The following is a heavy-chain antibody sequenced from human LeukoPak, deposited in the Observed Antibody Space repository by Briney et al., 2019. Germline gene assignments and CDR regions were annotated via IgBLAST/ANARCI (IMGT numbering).Heavy chain of an antibody. CDR3: ELLGYCSSTSCYGFDP. CDR2: INPNSGGT. J-gene: IGHJ5*02. D-gene: IGHD2-2*01. V-gene: IGHV1-2*02. Sequence: ASVKVSCKASGYTFTGYYMHWVRQAPGQGLEWMGWINPNSGGTNYAQKFQGRVTMTRDTSISTAYMELSRLRSDDTAVYYCELLGYCSSTSCYGFDPWGQGTLVTVSS. CDR1: GYTFTGYY.